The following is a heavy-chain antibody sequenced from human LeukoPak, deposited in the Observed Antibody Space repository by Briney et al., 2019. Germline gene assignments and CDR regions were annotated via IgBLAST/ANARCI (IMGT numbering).Heavy chain of an antibody. D-gene: IGHD3-10*01. CDR2: ISGSGGSTI. Sequence: PGGSLRLSCAASGFTFSSYAMSWVRQAPGKGLEWVSAISGSGGSTIYYADSVKGRFTISRDNAKNPLYLQMNSLRAEDTAVYYCARVPSRVRGPNPSHAFDIWGQGTMVTVSS. V-gene: IGHV3-23*01. CDR1: GFTFSSYA. J-gene: IGHJ3*02. CDR3: ARVPSRVRGPNPSHAFDI.